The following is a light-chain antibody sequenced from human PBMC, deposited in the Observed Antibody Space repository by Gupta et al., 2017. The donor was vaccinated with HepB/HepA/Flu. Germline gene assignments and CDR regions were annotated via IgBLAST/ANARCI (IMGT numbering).Light chain of an antibody. CDR2: VAS. Sequence: EIVLTPSPGTLSLSPGERATLSCRASQSVSNNYLAWYQQKPGQAPRLLIYVASSRATGIPDRFSGGGSGTDFTLTITRLEPEDFAVYYCQQYDTGASPRTFGQGTKVEIK. CDR3: QQYDTGASPRT. V-gene: IGKV3-20*01. CDR1: QSVSNNY. J-gene: IGKJ1*01.